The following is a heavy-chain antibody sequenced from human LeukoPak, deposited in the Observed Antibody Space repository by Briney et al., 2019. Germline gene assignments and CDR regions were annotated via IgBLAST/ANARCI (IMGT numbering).Heavy chain of an antibody. J-gene: IGHJ6*03. D-gene: IGHD3-10*01. CDR1: GYTFTSYA. CDR2: INAGSGNT. CDR3: AADRSGAGDYYYYMDV. V-gene: IGHV1-58*02. Sequence: SVKVSCKASGYTFTSYAMHWVRQAPGQRLEWMGWINAGSGNTNYAQKFQERVTITRDMSTSTAYMELSSLRSEDTAVYYCAADRSGAGDYYYYMDVWAKGPRSPSP.